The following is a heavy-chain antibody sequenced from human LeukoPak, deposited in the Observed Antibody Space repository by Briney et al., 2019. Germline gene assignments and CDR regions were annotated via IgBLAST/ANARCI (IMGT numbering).Heavy chain of an antibody. J-gene: IGHJ5*02. CDR3: ARRWRYCSSTSCYNWFDP. CDR1: GGSISSSNW. D-gene: IGHD2-2*01. Sequence: PSETLSLTCAVSGGSISSSNWWSWVRQPPGKGLEWIGEIYHSGSTNYNPSLKSRVTISVDTSKNQFSLKLSSVTAADTAVYYCARRWRYCSSTSCYNWFDPWGQGTLVTVSS. V-gene: IGHV4-4*02. CDR2: IYHSGST.